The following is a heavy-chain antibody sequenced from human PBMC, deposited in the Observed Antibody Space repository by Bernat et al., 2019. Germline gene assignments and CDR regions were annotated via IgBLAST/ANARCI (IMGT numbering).Heavy chain of an antibody. CDR3: ARDQSLNDY. Sequence: EVQLLESGGDLVQPGGSLRISCAASGFTFSTYAMSWVRQAPGKGLEWVSYISSSSSYIYYADSVKCRFTISRDNAKDSLYLQMNSLRAEDTAVYYCARDQSLNDYWGQGTLVTVSS. V-gene: IGHV3-21*01. D-gene: IGHD3-9*01. J-gene: IGHJ4*02. CDR1: GFTFSTYA. CDR2: ISSSSSYI.